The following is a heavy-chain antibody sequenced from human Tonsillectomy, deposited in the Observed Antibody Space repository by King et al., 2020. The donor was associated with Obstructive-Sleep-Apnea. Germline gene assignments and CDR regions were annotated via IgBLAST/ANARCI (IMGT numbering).Heavy chain of an antibody. Sequence: VQLVQSGAEVKKPGASVKVSCKASGYTFTVYYMHWVRQAPGQGLEWMGWINPNSGGTNYAQKFQGRVTMTRDTSISTAYMELSRLRSDDTAVYYCALYFDWSQSGFDYWGQGTLVTVSS. J-gene: IGHJ4*02. CDR3: ALYFDWSQSGFDY. D-gene: IGHD3-9*01. V-gene: IGHV1-2*02. CDR2: INPNSGGT. CDR1: GYTFTVYY.